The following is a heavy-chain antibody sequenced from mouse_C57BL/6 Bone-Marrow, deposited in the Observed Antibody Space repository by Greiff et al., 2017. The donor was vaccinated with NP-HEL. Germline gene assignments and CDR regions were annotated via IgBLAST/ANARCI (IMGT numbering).Heavy chain of an antibody. CDR3: ARWGSNYGAWFAY. D-gene: IGHD2-5*01. CDR2: IYPGGGYT. CDR1: GYTFTNYW. V-gene: IGHV1-63*01. Sequence: QVQLKQSGAELVRPGTSVKMSCKASGYTFTNYWIGWAKQRPGHGLEWIGDIYPGGGYTNYNEKFKGKATLTADKSSSTAYMQFSSLTSEDSAIYYCARWGSNYGAWFAYWGQGTLVTVSA. J-gene: IGHJ3*01.